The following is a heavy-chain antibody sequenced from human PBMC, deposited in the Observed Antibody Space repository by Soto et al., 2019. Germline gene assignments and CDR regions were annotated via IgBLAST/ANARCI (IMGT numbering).Heavy chain of an antibody. J-gene: IGHJ4*02. Sequence: QVQLVQSGAEVKKPGSSVKVSCKASGGTFSSYTISWVRQAPGQGLEWMGRIIPILGIANYAQKVQGRVTITADKSTSTAYMGRSSLRSKEPAVYYCATGGGIVATIPTNSGDYFDYWGQGTLVTVSS. CDR3: ATGGGIVATIPTNSGDYFDY. V-gene: IGHV1-69*02. D-gene: IGHD5-12*01. CDR1: GGTFSSYT. CDR2: IIPILGIA.